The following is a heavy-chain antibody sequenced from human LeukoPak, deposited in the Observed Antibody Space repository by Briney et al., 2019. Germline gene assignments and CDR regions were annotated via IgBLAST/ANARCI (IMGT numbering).Heavy chain of an antibody. V-gene: IGHV1-69*13. CDR2: IIPIFGTA. J-gene: IGHJ4*02. CDR3: ARDQRVNSYGDFDY. CDR1: GGTFSSYV. D-gene: IGHD5-18*01. Sequence: GASVKVSCKASGGTFSSYVINWVRQAPGQGLEWMGGIIPIFGTANYAQKFQGRVTITADESTSTAYMELSSLRSEDTAVYYCARDQRVNSYGDFDYWGQGTLVTVSS.